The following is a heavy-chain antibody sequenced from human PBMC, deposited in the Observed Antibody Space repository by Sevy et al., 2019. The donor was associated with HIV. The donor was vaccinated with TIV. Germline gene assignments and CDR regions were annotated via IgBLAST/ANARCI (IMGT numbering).Heavy chain of an antibody. CDR1: GFTFSSYW. J-gene: IGHJ6*02. D-gene: IGHD6-19*01. V-gene: IGHV3-7*01. Sequence: GGSLRLSCAASGFTFSSYWMSWVRQAPGKGLEWVANIKQDGSDKYYVDSVKGRFTISRDNAKSSLYLQMNILGIDDTAVYYCARDGDEYSSGWYRDGMDIWGQGTTVTVSS. CDR3: ARDGDEYSSGWYRDGMDI. CDR2: IKQDGSDK.